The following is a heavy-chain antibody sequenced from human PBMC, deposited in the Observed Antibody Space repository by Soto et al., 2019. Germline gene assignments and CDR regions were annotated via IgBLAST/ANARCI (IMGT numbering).Heavy chain of an antibody. J-gene: IGHJ4*02. CDR3: AKGDYVWGSYPPPDY. D-gene: IGHD3-16*02. CDR1: GFTFSSYG. V-gene: IGHV3-30*18. Sequence: QVQLVESGGGVVQPGRSLRLSCAASGFTFSSYGMHWVRQAPGKGLEWVAVISYDGSNKYYADSVKGRFTISRDNSKNTLDLQMNSLRAEDTAVYYCAKGDYVWGSYPPPDYWGQGTLGTVSS. CDR2: ISYDGSNK.